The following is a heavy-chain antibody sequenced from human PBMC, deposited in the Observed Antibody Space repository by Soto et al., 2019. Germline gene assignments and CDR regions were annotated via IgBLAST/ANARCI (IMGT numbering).Heavy chain of an antibody. Sequence: SVKVSCKASGGTLSSYTFSWVRQAPGQGLEWMGRVIPNLGVTNYAKKFQGRFTIVVDTSTSTAYMELNSLRYEDTAVYYCARDKGYCSDTRCPDFDCWGQGTLVTVS. J-gene: IGHJ4*02. CDR1: GGTLSSYT. V-gene: IGHV1-69*04. CDR3: ARDKGYCSDTRCPDFDC. CDR2: VIPNLGVT. D-gene: IGHD2-15*01.